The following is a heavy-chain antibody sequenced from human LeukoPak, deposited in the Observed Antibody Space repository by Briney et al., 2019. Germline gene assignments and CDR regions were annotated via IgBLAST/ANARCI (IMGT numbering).Heavy chain of an antibody. D-gene: IGHD3-22*01. Sequence: SETLSLTCTVSGGSISSGSYYWSWIRQPAGKGLEWIGRIYTSGRTNYNPSLKSRVTISIDTSKNQFSLKLSSVTAADTAVYYCARETHNYYDSSGYPLDYWGKGTTVTVSS. CDR1: GGSISSGSYY. CDR3: ARETHNYYDSSGYPLDY. J-gene: IGHJ6*04. CDR2: IYTSGRT. V-gene: IGHV4-61*02.